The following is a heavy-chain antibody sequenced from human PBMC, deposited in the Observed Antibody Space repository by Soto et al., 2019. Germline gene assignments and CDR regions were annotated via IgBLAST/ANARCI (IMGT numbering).Heavy chain of an antibody. Sequence: SETLSLTCSVSGDSISSGAHYWSWIRQYPGKGLEWIGYIYYSGSTYYNPSLKSRVTISVDTSKNQFSLKLSSVTAADTAVYYCAIESKYNGCPEHFDYWGQGTLVPVSS. D-gene: IGHD1-1*01. CDR1: GDSISSGAHY. CDR3: AIESKYNGCPEHFDY. V-gene: IGHV4-31*03. CDR2: IYYSGST. J-gene: IGHJ4*02.